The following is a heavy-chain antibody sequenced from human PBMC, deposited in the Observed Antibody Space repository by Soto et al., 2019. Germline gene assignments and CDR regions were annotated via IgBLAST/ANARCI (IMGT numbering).Heavy chain of an antibody. Sequence: PGGSLRLSCAASGFTFSSFSMNWVRQAPGKGLEWVSSISCGRSYTYYADSVKGRFTISRDNSNNTLCLQLHSLRAEDSALYYCARYYYVATGYHYAFDYWGRGTLVTVSS. J-gene: IGHJ4*02. CDR3: ARYYYVATGYHYAFDY. CDR1: GFTFSSFS. D-gene: IGHD3-22*01. CDR2: ISCGRSYT. V-gene: IGHV3-21*04.